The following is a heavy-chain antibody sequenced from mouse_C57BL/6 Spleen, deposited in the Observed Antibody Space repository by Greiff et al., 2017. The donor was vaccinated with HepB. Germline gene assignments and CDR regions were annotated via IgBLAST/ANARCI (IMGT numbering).Heavy chain of an antibody. J-gene: IGHJ2*01. D-gene: IGHD3-1*01. CDR3: ARLLGDYFDY. CDR1: GYSFTGYY. V-gene: IGHV1-42*01. CDR2: INPSTGGT. Sequence: VQLQQSGPELVKPGASVKISCKASGYSFTGYYMNWVKQSPEKSLEWIGEINPSTGGTTYNQKFKAKATLTVDKSSSTAYMQLKSLTSEDSAVYYCARLLGDYFDYWGQGTTLTVSS.